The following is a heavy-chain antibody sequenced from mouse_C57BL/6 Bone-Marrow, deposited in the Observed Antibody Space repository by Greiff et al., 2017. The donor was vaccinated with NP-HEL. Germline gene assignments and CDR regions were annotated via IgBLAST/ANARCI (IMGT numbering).Heavy chain of an antibody. V-gene: IGHV2-6*01. CDR1: GFSLTSYG. CDR2: IWGVGST. D-gene: IGHD1-1*01. CDR3: ASHYGSSYGWFAY. J-gene: IGHJ3*01. Sequence: VQGVESGPGLVAPSQSLSITCTVSGFSLTSYGVDWVRQSPGKGLEWLGVIWGVGSTNYNSALKSRLSISKDNSNSQVYLKMNSLQTDDTAMYYCASHYGSSYGWFAYWGQGTLVTVSA.